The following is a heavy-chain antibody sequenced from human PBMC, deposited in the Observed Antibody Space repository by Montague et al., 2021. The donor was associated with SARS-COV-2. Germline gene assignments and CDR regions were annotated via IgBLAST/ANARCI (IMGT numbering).Heavy chain of an antibody. CDR3: AHKNSGWPIEFAT. J-gene: IGHJ4*02. CDR2: IYWNDDK. V-gene: IGHV2-5*01. CDR1: GFSLGSRGVG. D-gene: IGHD6-19*01. Sequence: PALVKPTQTLTLTCTFSGFSLGSRGVGVGWIRQPPGKALECLALIYWNDDKRYSPSLKTRLTVTKDTSKNQVVLTMTNMDPVDTATYFCAHKNSGWPIEFATGGQGALVTVSS.